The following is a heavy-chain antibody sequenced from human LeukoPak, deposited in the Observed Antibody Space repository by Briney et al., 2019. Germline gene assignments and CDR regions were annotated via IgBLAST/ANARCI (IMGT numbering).Heavy chain of an antibody. D-gene: IGHD6-13*01. V-gene: IGHV3-33*01. CDR1: GXTFSSYG. Sequence: GGSLRLSCAASGXTFSSYGMHWVRQAPGKGLEWVAVIWYDGSNKYYADSVKGRFTISRDNSKNTLYLQMNSLRAEDTAVYYCARDASAGTLDYWGQGTLVTVSS. CDR2: IWYDGSNK. J-gene: IGHJ4*02. CDR3: ARDASAGTLDY.